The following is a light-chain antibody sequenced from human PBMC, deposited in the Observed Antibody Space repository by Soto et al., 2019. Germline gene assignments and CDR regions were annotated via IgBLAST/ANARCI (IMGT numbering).Light chain of an antibody. J-gene: IGLJ1*01. V-gene: IGLV2-14*03. Sequence: DLNHPVSGNGLPGRWSAIISKKAGTDVDGYDYVSWYQQHPGQAPQLIIYDVYNRPSGVSHRFSGSKSGDTASLTISGLQAEDEADYYCTSYTSSTPFYVFGTGTKFTVI. CDR1: GTDVDGYDY. CDR3: TSYTSSTPFYV. CDR2: DVY.